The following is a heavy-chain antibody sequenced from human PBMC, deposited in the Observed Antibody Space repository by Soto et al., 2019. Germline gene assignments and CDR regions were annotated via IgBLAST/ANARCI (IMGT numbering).Heavy chain of an antibody. Sequence: QVQLVESGGGVVQPGRSLRLSCAASGFTFSSYAMHWVRQAPGKGLEWVAVISYDGSNKYYADSVKGRFTISRDNSKNPLYLQMNSMRADDTAVYYCATGDELAARSYYYYGMDVWGQGTTVTVSS. CDR3: ATGDELAARSYYYYGMDV. J-gene: IGHJ6*02. D-gene: IGHD6-6*01. V-gene: IGHV3-30-3*01. CDR1: GFTFSSYA. CDR2: ISYDGSNK.